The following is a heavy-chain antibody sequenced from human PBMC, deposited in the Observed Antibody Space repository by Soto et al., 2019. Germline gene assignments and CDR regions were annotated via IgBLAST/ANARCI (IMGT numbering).Heavy chain of an antibody. Sequence: PSETLSLTCAVSGYSISSGYYWGWIRQPPGKGLEWIGSIYHSGSTYYNPSLKSRVTISVDTSKNQFSLKLSSVTAADTAVYYCARARIAAQMHEYWGQGTPVTVSS. CDR2: IYHSGST. J-gene: IGHJ4*02. V-gene: IGHV4-38-2*01. CDR3: ARARIAAQMHEY. D-gene: IGHD6-6*01. CDR1: GYSISSGYY.